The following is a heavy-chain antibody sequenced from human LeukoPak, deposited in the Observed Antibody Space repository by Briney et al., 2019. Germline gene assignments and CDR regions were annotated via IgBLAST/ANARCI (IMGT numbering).Heavy chain of an antibody. CDR1: GFMFSSYA. Sequence: TGRSLRLSCAASGFMFSSYAMIWVRQAPGKGLEWVSLISGSGGSTYYADSVKGRFTISRDNSKDTLYLQMNSLRAEDTAVYYCAIKTDYWGQGTLVTVSS. CDR2: ISGSGGST. CDR3: AIKTDY. J-gene: IGHJ4*02. V-gene: IGHV3-23*01.